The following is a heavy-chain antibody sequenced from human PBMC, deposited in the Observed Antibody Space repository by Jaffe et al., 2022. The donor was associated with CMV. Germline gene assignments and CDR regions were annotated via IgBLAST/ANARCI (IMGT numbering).Heavy chain of an antibody. V-gene: IGHV1-24*01. D-gene: IGHD3-9*01. CDR1: GYTLTELS. J-gene: IGHJ6*03. Sequence: QVQLVQSGAEVKKPGASVKVSCKVSGYTLTELSMHWVRQAPGKGLEWMGGFDPEDGETIYAQKFQGRVTMTEDTSTDTAYMELSSLRSEDTAVYYCATGGTRDILTGIYYYYYMDVWGKGTTVTVSS. CDR3: ATGGTRDILTGIYYYYYMDV. CDR2: FDPEDGET.